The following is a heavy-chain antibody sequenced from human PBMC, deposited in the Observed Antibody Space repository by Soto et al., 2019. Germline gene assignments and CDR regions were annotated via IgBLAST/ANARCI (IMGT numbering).Heavy chain of an antibody. J-gene: IGHJ1*01. Sequence: GGSLRLSCAASGFTFNNYAMNWIRQAPGKGLEWVATISGTGGSTYYADSVKGRFTISRDNSKNTLYLQMNSLRVEDTAVYYCAKDRLGGHLADWGQGTQVTVSS. V-gene: IGHV3-23*01. CDR1: GFTFNNYA. CDR3: AKDRLGGHLAD. CDR2: ISGTGGST.